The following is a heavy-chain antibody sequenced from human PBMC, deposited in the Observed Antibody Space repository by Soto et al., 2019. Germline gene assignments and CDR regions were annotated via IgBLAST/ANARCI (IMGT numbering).Heavy chain of an antibody. CDR2: ISASGDGT. J-gene: IGHJ4*02. Sequence: EVQLLESGGGLVQPGGSLRLSCAASGLTFSSYAMSWVRQAPGKGLEWVSVISASGDGTYNADSVKGPFTISSDNSKNTLHLQMNSLRPEDTAVYFCAKVHYYDSTGYFRYFDYWGQGTLVTVSS. CDR3: AKVHYYDSTGYFRYFDY. D-gene: IGHD3-22*01. CDR1: GLTFSSYA. V-gene: IGHV3-23*01.